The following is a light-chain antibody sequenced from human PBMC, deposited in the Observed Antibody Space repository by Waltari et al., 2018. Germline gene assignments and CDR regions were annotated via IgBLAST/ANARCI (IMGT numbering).Light chain of an antibody. CDR2: GAS. CDR1: QSVSSN. V-gene: IGKV3-15*01. Sequence: EIVMTQSPATLSVSPGEGVTLSCRASQSVSSNLAWYQHKPGQAPRLLIYGASTRAPGIPVKFSGSGSGTEFTLTISSLEPEDFAVYYCQKYGSTPRPFGGGTKVEIK. CDR3: QKYGSTPRP. J-gene: IGKJ4*01.